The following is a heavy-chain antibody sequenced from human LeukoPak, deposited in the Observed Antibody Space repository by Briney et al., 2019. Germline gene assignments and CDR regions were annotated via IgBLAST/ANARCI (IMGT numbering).Heavy chain of an antibody. V-gene: IGHV1-18*01. CDR3: ARDKAEADEYFQH. J-gene: IGHJ1*01. CDR2: ISAYNDDT. Sequence: ASVKVSCKASGYIFTNYGISWVRQAPGQGLEWMGWISAYNDDTNYAQNLQGRVTMTTDTSTSTAYMELRSLRSDDTAVYYCARDKAEADEYFQHWGQGTLVTVSS. D-gene: IGHD2-15*01. CDR1: GYIFTNYG.